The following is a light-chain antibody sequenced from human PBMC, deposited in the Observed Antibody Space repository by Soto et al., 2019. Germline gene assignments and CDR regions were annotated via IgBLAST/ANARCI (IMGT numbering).Light chain of an antibody. CDR3: QQLQRTPFT. CDR2: GAS. J-gene: IGKJ3*01. CDR1: QDISRY. V-gene: IGKV1-9*01. Sequence: QLTQSPSSMSASVGDRVTITCRASQDISRYLAWYQQSSGKAPKLLIYGASTLQSGVPSRLSGSGSGTEVTLTISSLQPEDFATYHCQQLQRTPFTFGPGTTVDV.